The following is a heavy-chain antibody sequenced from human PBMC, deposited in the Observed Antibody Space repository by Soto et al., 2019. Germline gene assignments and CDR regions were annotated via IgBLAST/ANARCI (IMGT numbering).Heavy chain of an antibody. CDR1: GGXXSSYA. CDR2: IVPIVDTS. J-gene: IGHJ4*02. Sequence: QVQLVQSGAEVRQPASSVKVSCKXSGGXXSSYAISWVRQAPGQGLEWMGGIVPIVDTSTYAQKFQGRVTITADESTSTVYMELSSLXXXXTXXXXXXXXXXXXXXPDNWGQGTLVTVSS. CDR3: XXXXXXXXXPDN. V-gene: IGHV1-69*03.